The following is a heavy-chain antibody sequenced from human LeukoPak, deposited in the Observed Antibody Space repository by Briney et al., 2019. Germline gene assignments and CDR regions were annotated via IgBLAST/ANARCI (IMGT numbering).Heavy chain of an antibody. CDR2: IYHSGST. J-gene: IGHJ6*03. CDR1: GGSISSSSYY. Sequence: KSSETLSLTCTVSGGSISSSSYYWGWIRQPPGKGLEWIGSIYHSGSTYYNPSLKSRVTISVDTSKNQFSLKLSSVTAADTAVYYCARVFGADGYVNFDYYYYMDVWGKGTTVTVSS. CDR3: ARVFGADGYVNFDYYYYMDV. D-gene: IGHD3-16*01. V-gene: IGHV4-39*07.